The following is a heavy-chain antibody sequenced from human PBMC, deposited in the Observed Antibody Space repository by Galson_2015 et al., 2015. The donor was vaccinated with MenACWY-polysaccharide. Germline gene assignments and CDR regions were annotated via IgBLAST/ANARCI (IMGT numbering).Heavy chain of an antibody. J-gene: IGHJ6*02. CDR3: ARLHCSSTSCYPTDYYYYGMDV. D-gene: IGHD2-2*01. Sequence: SLRLSCAASGFTFSSYSMNWVRQAPGKGLEWVSYISSSSSTIYYADSVKGRFTISRDNAKNSLFLQMNSLRAEDTAVYYCARLHCSSTSCYPTDYYYYGMDVWGQG. CDR1: GFTFSSYS. V-gene: IGHV3-48*01. CDR2: ISSSSSTI.